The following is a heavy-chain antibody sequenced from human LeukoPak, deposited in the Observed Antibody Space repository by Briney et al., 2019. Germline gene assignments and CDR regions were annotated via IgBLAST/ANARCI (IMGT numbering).Heavy chain of an antibody. CDR1: GFTFSSYS. D-gene: IGHD3-22*01. CDR2: IDSSGGSI. V-gene: IGHV3-48*02. J-gene: IGHJ4*02. CDR3: APAPYYYDMSDSY. Sequence: PGGSLRLSCVGAGFTFSSYSMNWVRQAPGKGLEWISYIDSSGGSIYYADSVKGRFTISRDNAKNSLYLQMNSLRDEDTAVYYCAPAPYYYDMSDSYWGQGILVTVSS.